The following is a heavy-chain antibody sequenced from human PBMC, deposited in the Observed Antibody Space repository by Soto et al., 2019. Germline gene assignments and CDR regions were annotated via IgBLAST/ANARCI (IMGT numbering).Heavy chain of an antibody. J-gene: IGHJ5*02. V-gene: IGHV2-70*01. D-gene: IGHD6-13*01. CDR1: GFSLSTSGMC. CDR3: ARTSSSWYANNWFDP. CDR2: IDLDDDK. Sequence: SGPTLVNPTQTLTLTCTFSGFSLSTSGMCVSWIRQPPGKALEWLALIDLDDDKYYSTSLKTRLTISKDTSKNQVVLTMTNMDPVDTATYYCARTSSSWYANNWFDPWGQGTLVTVSS.